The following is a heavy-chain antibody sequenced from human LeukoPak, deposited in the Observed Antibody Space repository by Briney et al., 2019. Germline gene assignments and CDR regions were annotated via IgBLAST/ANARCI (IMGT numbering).Heavy chain of an antibody. Sequence: GGSLRLSCAASGFTFSSYNMNWVRQAPGKGLEWVSSISSSSSYIYYADSVKGRFTISRDNAKNSLYLQMNSLRVEDTAVYYCARGPDFWSSSYVYFDYWGQGTVVTVSS. J-gene: IGHJ4*02. CDR1: GFTFSSYN. D-gene: IGHD3-3*01. CDR3: ARGPDFWSSSYVYFDY. V-gene: IGHV3-21*01. CDR2: ISSSSSYI.